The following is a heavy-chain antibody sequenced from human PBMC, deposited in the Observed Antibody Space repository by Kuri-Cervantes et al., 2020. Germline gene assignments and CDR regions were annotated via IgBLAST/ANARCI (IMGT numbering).Heavy chain of an antibody. J-gene: IGHJ6*03. V-gene: IGHV3-33*08. CDR1: GFTFSRYG. D-gene: IGHD1-1*01. CDR3: VRDVDWNDGVVHYYYMDV. Sequence: GGSLRLSCTASGFTFSRYGMHWVRQAPGKGLEWVAIIWYDGSNKYYADSVKGRFTISRDNSKKTLYLQMNSLRAEDTAVYYCVRDVDWNDGVVHYYYMDVWGKGTTVTVSS. CDR2: IWYDGSNK.